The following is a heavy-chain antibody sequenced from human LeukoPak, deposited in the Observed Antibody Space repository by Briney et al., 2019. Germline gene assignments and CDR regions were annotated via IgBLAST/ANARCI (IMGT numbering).Heavy chain of an antibody. CDR2: ISGSGGST. CDR1: GFTFSSYA. CDR3: AKGFNVLTGYGD. V-gene: IGHV3-23*01. Sequence: GGSLRLSCAASGFTFSSYAMSWVRQAPGKGLEWVSIISGSGGSTYYADSVKGRFTISRDNSKNTLYLQMNSLRAEDTAVYYCAKGFNVLTGYGDWGPVTLVTASS. J-gene: IGHJ4*02. D-gene: IGHD3-9*01.